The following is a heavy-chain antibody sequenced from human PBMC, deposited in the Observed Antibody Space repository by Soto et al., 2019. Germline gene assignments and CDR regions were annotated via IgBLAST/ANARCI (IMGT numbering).Heavy chain of an antibody. V-gene: IGHV4-31*03. CDR3: SRDPQY. J-gene: IGHJ4*02. Sequence: SETLSLTCTFSGVSISTGGYYWSWVRQHPGKGLEWIGYIYNSVSTYYNPSLNSRVSISVDKSKNQFSLKLSSVTAADTAVYYCSRDPQYWGQGTLVTVSS. CDR1: GVSISTGGYY. CDR2: IYNSVST.